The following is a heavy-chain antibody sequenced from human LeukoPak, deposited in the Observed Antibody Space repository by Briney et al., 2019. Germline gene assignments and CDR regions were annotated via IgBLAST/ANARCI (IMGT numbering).Heavy chain of an antibody. D-gene: IGHD3-22*01. CDR1: GFTFSSYE. CDR2: ISDSGSTK. V-gene: IGHV3-48*03. Sequence: GGSPRLSCAASGFTFSSYEMNWVRQAPGKGLEWVSYISDSGSTKYYADSVKGRFTISRDNAKNSVYLQMKSLRAEDTAVYYCVREGYYDSSGYLGVFDYWGQGTLVTVSS. J-gene: IGHJ4*02. CDR3: VREGYYDSSGYLGVFDY.